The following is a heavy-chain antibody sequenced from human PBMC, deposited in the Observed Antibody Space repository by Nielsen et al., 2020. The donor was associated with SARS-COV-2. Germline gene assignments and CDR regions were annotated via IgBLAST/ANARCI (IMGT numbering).Heavy chain of an antibody. CDR1: GFTFSTYW. J-gene: IGHJ6*02. CDR3: ARVSSMWLTYMDV. D-gene: IGHD6-19*01. CDR2: INQDGSEK. Sequence: GESLKISCAASGFTFSTYWMSWVRQAPGKGLEWVANINQDGSEKYYVDSVKGRFTISRDNAKNSLYLQMNSLRAEDTAVYYCARVSSMWLTYMDVWGQGTTVTVSS. V-gene: IGHV3-7*01.